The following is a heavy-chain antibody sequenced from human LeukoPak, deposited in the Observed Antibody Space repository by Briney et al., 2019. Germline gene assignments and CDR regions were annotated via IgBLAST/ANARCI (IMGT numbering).Heavy chain of an antibody. Sequence: SETLSLTCAVYGGSFNGYYWSWIRQPPEKGLEWIGEINYSGSTNYNPSLKSRVTISLLTSKNQFSLKLSSVTAADTAVYYCERGLRGTPKHQPAELWGQGTLVTVSS. J-gene: IGHJ4*02. V-gene: IGHV4-34*01. D-gene: IGHD1-14*01. CDR2: INYSGST. CDR1: GGSFNGYY. CDR3: ERGLRGTPKHQPAEL.